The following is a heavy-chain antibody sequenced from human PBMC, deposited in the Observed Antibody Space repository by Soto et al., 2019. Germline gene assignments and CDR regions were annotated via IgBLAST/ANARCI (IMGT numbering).Heavy chain of an antibody. CDR3: ARDRGEVATIDFFDS. V-gene: IGHV1-46*01. D-gene: IGHD5-12*01. CDR2: IIPIRGRT. Sequence: ASVKVSCKASGYTFSSYYISWVRQAPGQGLEWMGRIIPIRGRTSYAQKFQGRVTMTRDTSTSTVYMELSSLRSGDTAVYYCARDRGEVATIDFFDSWGQGTLVTVSS. J-gene: IGHJ4*02. CDR1: GYTFSSYY.